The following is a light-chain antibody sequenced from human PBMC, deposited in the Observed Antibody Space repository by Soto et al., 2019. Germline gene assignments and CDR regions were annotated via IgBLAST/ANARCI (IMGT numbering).Light chain of an antibody. CDR1: NNDIGTYNY. J-gene: IGLJ2*01. V-gene: IGLV2-14*03. CDR3: SSYTGSNTRI. Sequence: QSALTQPASVSGSPGQSITISCTGSNNDIGTYNYVSWYQQFPGKAPKLMIYAVSHRPSGLSTRFSGSKSGNTASLTISGLQSEDAADYYSSSYTGSNTRIFGGGTKLTVL. CDR2: AVS.